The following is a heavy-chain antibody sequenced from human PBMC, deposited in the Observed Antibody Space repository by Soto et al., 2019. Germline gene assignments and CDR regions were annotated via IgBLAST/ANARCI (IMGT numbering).Heavy chain of an antibody. CDR2: INAGNGNT. CDR3: ARASIAVAGTGSYYRY. CDR1: GCTFTSYA. Sequence: ASVKVSCKASGCTFTSYAMHWVRQAPGQRLEWMGWINAGNGNTKYSQKFQGRVTITRDTSASTAYMELSSLRSEDTVVYYCARASIAVAGTGSYYRYWGRGTLVTVSS. D-gene: IGHD6-19*01. J-gene: IGHJ4*02. V-gene: IGHV1-3*01.